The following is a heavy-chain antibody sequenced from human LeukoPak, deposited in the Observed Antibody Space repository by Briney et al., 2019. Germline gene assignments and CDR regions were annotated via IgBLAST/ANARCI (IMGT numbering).Heavy chain of an antibody. CDR3: ARGRRDYDILTGYQDYYFDY. CDR2: IYTSGST. J-gene: IGHJ4*02. V-gene: IGHV4-4*07. D-gene: IGHD3-9*01. Sequence: PSETLSLTCTVSDGSISSYYWSWIRQPAGKGLEWIGRIYTSGSTNYNPSLKSRVTISVDTSKNQFSLKLSSVTAADTAVYYCARGRRDYDILTGYQDYYFDYWGQGTLVTVSS. CDR1: DGSISSYY.